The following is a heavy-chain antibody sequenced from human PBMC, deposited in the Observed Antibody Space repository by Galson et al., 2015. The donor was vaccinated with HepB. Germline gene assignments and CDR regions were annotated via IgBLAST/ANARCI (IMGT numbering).Heavy chain of an antibody. V-gene: IGHV1-2*05. J-gene: IGHJ3*02. D-gene: IGHD6-19*01. CDR2: INPNSGGT. Sequence: SVKVSCKASGYTFTGYYMHWVRQAPGQGLEWMGRINPNSGGTNYAQKFQGGVTMTRDTSISTAYMELSRLRSDDTVVYYCARGRIAVAGPGLAFDIWGQGTMVTVSS. CDR3: ARGRIAVAGPGLAFDI. CDR1: GYTFTGYY.